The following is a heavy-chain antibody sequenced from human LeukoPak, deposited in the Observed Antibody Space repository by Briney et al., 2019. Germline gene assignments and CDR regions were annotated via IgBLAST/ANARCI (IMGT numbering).Heavy chain of an antibody. D-gene: IGHD2-15*01. CDR3: ARHDGWAFDI. J-gene: IGHJ3*02. V-gene: IGHV4-34*01. Sequence: SETLSLTCAVYGGSFSGWWSWIRQPPGKGLEWIGEIHHSGGTKYNPSLRSLDTISVDTSKRQISLKMTSVTAADTAIYYCARHDGWAFDIWGQGTVVTVSS. CDR2: IHHSGGT. CDR1: GGSFSGW.